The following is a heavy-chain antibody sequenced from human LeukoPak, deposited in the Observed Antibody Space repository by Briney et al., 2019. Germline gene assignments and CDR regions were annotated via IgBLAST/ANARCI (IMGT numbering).Heavy chain of an antibody. CDR3: ARQYYYGSGNLGGAFDI. V-gene: IGHV3-64*02. Sequence: GGSLRLSCAASGFTFRTYALHWVRQAPGKGLEYVSAISTNGDGTYYADSVKGRFTISRDNSKNTLFLQMNSLRAEDTAVYYCARQYYYGSGNLGGAFDIWGQGTMVTVSS. J-gene: IGHJ3*02. D-gene: IGHD3-10*01. CDR1: GFTFRTYA. CDR2: ISTNGDGT.